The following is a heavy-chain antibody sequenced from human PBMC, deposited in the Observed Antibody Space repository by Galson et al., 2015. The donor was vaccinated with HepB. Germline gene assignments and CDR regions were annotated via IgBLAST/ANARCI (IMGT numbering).Heavy chain of an antibody. CDR2: ISYDGTKK. D-gene: IGHD3-22*01. CDR3: ATRRITMILHDY. Sequence: SLRLSCAASGLTFSLYAMHWVRQAPGKGLEWVALISYDGTKKYYADSVKGRFTISRDNSRNTLYLQLNNLRADDTAVYYCATRRITMILHDYWGRGTLVTGSS. CDR1: GLTFSLYA. V-gene: IGHV3-30-3*01. J-gene: IGHJ4*02.